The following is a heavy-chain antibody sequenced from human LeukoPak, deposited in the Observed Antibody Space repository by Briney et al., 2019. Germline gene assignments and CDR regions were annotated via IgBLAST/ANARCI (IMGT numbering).Heavy chain of an antibody. CDR1: GFTFSSYA. D-gene: IGHD3-16*01. CDR3: AKDLYYDPARGAFDI. J-gene: IGHJ3*02. Sequence: PGGSLRLSCAASGFTFSSYAMSWVRQAPGKGLEWVSAISGSGGSTYYADSVKGRFTIPRDNSKNTLYLQMNSLRAEDTAVYYCAKDLYYDPARGAFDIWGQGTMVTVSS. V-gene: IGHV3-23*01. CDR2: ISGSGGST.